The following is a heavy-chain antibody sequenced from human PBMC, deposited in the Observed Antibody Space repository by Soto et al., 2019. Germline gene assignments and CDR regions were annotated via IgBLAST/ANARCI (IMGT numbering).Heavy chain of an antibody. D-gene: IGHD6-19*01. Sequence: QDQLVQSGVEVKKPGASVKVSCKASGYSFTNYGITWVRQAPGQGFEWMGWISAYNGNTNYAQKFQVRVTLTTDASTSTAYFELWSVRSDDTAVYYCARDRGVAPPVAVNTHYYYYLDVWCKGTTVTVSS. V-gene: IGHV1-18*01. CDR1: GYSFTNYG. CDR3: ARDRGVAPPVAVNTHYYYYLDV. J-gene: IGHJ6*03. CDR2: ISAYNGNT.